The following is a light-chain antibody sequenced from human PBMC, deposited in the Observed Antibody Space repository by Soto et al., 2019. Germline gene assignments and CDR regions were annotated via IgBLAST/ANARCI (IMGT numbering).Light chain of an antibody. CDR3: QQYSAWPLT. CDR2: GAS. CDR1: QSIRNN. J-gene: IGKJ4*01. V-gene: IGKV3-15*01. Sequence: EIVTTQSPAILSVSPGDGATLFCRASQSIRNNFLAWYQHKPGQAPRLLIHGASTRATGVPARFSGSASETEFTLTISSLQSEDFAVYYCQQYSAWPLTFGGGTKVEI.